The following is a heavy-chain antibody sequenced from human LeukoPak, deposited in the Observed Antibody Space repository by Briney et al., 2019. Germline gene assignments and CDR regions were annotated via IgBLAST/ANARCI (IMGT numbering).Heavy chain of an antibody. CDR2: IYWDDDK. CDR1: GFSLSSSGVG. D-gene: IGHD3-10*01. Sequence: KKSGPTLVNPTQTLTLTCTFSGFSLSSSGVGVGWIRQPPGKALEWLGIIYWDDDKRYSPSLKSRLTITKDTSKYQVVLTMTNMDPVDTATYYCAPLNYGEYYGSGSYFFDPWGQGTLVTVSS. V-gene: IGHV2-5*02. CDR3: APLNYGEYYGSGSYFFDP. J-gene: IGHJ5*02.